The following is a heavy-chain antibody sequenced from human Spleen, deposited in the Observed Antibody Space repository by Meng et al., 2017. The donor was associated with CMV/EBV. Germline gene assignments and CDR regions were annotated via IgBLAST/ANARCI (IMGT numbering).Heavy chain of an antibody. J-gene: IGHJ3*01. D-gene: IGHD3-22*01. CDR2: IDPKNGDT. CDR3: AKEESGYYDALDV. V-gene: IGHV1-2*02. CDR1: GYTFTGDY. Sequence: ASVKVSCKTSGYTFTGDYLHWVRQAPGQGLEWMASIDPKNGDTKFAQKFQGRVTMTRDTSISTVYMQLSRLRSDDTAVYYCAKEESGYYDALDVWGQGTMVTVSS.